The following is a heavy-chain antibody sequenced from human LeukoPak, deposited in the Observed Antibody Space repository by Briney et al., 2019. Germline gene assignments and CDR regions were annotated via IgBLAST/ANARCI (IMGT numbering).Heavy chain of an antibody. Sequence: SETLSLTCVVYGGSFSGYYWSWIRQPPGKGLEWIGEVNQSGNTNYNPSLKSRLTISVDTSTKQFSLQLSSVASADTGVYYRARGMLDWGQGTLVIVSS. CDR2: VNQSGNT. D-gene: IGHD2-8*01. CDR3: ARGMLD. CDR1: GGSFSGYY. J-gene: IGHJ4*02. V-gene: IGHV4-34*01.